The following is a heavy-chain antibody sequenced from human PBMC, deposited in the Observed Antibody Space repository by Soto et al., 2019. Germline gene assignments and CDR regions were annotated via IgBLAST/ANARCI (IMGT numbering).Heavy chain of an antibody. Sequence: SETLSLTCAVYGDSFSGPYWTWIRQTPGKGLEWIGEINHSGSTDYHPSLKSRVTISVDTSKNQFSLNLSSVSAADTAVYFCARLEVTSADSFDVWGPGTMVTVSS. CDR2: INHSGST. J-gene: IGHJ3*01. CDR3: ARLEVTSADSFDV. CDR1: GDSFSGPY. D-gene: IGHD2-21*02. V-gene: IGHV4-34*01.